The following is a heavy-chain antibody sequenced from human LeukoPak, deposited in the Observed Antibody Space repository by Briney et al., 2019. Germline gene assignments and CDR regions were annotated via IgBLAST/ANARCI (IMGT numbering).Heavy chain of an antibody. CDR2: IYYSGST. Sequence: PSETLSLTCTVSGGSISSYYWSWIRQPPGKGLEWIGYIYYSGSTNYNPSLKSRVTISVDTSKNQFSLKLSSVTAADTAVYYCARVSSVWIKDYYYYMDVWGKGTTVTVSS. D-gene: IGHD5-12*01. V-gene: IGHV4-59*01. J-gene: IGHJ6*03. CDR1: GGSISSYY. CDR3: ARVSSVWIKDYYYYMDV.